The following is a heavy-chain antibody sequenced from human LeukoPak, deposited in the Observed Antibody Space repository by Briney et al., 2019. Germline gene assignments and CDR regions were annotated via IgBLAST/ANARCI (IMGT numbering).Heavy chain of an antibody. J-gene: IGHJ4*02. D-gene: IGHD6-6*01. CDR2: INHSGST. V-gene: IGHV4-34*01. Sequence: PSETLSLTCAVYGGSFSGYYWSWIRQPPGKGLEWIGEINHSGSTNYNPSLKSRVTISVDTSKNQFSLKLSSVTAADTAVYYCARGPYIYSSSPFDYWGQGTLVTVSS. CDR3: ARGPYIYSSSPFDY. CDR1: GGSFSGYY.